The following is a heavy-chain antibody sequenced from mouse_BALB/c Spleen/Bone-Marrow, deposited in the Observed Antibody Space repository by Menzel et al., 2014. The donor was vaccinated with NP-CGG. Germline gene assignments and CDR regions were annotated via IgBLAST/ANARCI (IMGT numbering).Heavy chain of an antibody. CDR1: GFDFXRYW. CDR3: ARLGYYGLFAY. CDR2: INPDSSTI. D-gene: IGHD1-2*01. Sequence: EVMLVESGGSLVQPGGPLKLSCAASGFDFXRYWMSWVRQAPGKGLEWIGEINPDSSTINYTPSLKDKFIISRDNAKNTLYLQMSKVRSEDTALYYCARLGYYGLFAYWGQGTLVTVSA. V-gene: IGHV4-1*02. J-gene: IGHJ3*01.